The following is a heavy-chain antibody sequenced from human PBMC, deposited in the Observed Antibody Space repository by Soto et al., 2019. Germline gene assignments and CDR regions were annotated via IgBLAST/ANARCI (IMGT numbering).Heavy chain of an antibody. CDR3: ARVGPWVPYYYDSSPYTFENWFDP. Sequence: SETLSLTCTVSAASFSKYYWNWIRQPPGKGLEWIGYIYHGGSTYYNPSLNSRVTLSIDMTNNHVSLILNSVTAADTAVYYCARVGPWVPYYYDSSPYTFENWFDPWGQGTLVTVSS. D-gene: IGHD3-22*01. V-gene: IGHV4-59*08. CDR2: IYHGGST. J-gene: IGHJ5*02. CDR1: AASFSKYY.